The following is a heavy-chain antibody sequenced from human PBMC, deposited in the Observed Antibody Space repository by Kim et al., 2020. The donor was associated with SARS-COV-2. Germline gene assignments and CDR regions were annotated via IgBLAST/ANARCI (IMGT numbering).Heavy chain of an antibody. D-gene: IGHD2-15*01. CDR3: ARDSRGFICSGGSCYLGYFDY. CDR1: GFTFSSYA. CDR2: ISYDGSNK. J-gene: IGHJ4*02. Sequence: GGSLRLSCAASGFTFSSYAMHWVRQAPGKGLEWVVVISYDGSNKYYADSVKGRFTISRDNSKNTLYLQMNSLRAEDTAVYYCARDSRGFICSGGSCYLGYFDYWGQGTLVTVSS. V-gene: IGHV3-30-3*01.